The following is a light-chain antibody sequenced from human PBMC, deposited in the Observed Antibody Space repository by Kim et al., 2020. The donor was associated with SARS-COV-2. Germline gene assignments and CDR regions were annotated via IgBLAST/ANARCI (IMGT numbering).Light chain of an antibody. Sequence: DVQMTQSPYTLSASIGERVTITCRASHNINIGLAWYQQKPGKAPNLLIYEASTLESGVPSRFSGSGSGTEFTLTINSLQPDDFATYYCQQYDGLSTFGQGTKVDIK. CDR2: EAS. CDR3: QQYDGLST. J-gene: IGKJ1*01. V-gene: IGKV1-5*01. CDR1: HNINIG.